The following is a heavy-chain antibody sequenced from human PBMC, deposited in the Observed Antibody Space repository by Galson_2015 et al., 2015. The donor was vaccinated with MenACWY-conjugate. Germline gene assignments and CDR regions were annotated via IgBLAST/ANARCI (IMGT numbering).Heavy chain of an antibody. J-gene: IGHJ6*02. CDR1: GYYFTSYW. Sequence: QSGAEVKQPGESLKISCKGSGYYFTSYWIAWVRQIPGKGLEWMGLISPGDSNTRYSPSFQGQVTISADKSISTAYLQWSSLKASDAAMYYCARPPPGGRGMDVWGQGTTVTVSS. CDR3: ARPPPGGRGMDV. V-gene: IGHV5-51*01. D-gene: IGHD1-26*01. CDR2: ISPGDSNT.